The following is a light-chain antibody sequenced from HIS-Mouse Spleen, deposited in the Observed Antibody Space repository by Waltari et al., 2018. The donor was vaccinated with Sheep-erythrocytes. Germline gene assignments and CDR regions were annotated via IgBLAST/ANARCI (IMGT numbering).Light chain of an antibody. V-gene: IGLV2-14*01. CDR3: SSYTSSSTQV. J-gene: IGLJ2*01. CDR2: EVS. CDR1: SSDVGGHNY. Sequence: QSALTQPASVSGSPGQSITISCTGTSSDVGGHNYVSWYQQHPGKAPKLMIYEVSNRPSGGSNRFSGSKSGNTASLTISGLQAEDEADYYCSSYTSSSTQVFGGGTKLTVL.